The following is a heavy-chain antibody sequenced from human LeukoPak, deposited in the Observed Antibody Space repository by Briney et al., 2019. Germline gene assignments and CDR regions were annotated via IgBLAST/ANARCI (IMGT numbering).Heavy chain of an antibody. J-gene: IGHJ4*02. V-gene: IGHV3-49*03. CDR2: IRSKTYGGTT. CDR3: TRGVGQQLIPPDY. D-gene: IGHD6-13*01. Sequence: GGSLRLSCTASGFTFGDYAMSWFRQAPGKGREWVGFIRSKTYGGTTGYAASVKDTFTISRDDSKSVVYLQMNSLKTEDTAFYYCTRGVGQQLIPPDYWGQGTLVTPSS. CDR1: GFTFGDYA.